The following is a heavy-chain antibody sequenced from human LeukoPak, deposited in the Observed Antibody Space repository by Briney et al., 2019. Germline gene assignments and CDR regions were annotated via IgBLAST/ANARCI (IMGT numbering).Heavy chain of an antibody. D-gene: IGHD3-22*01. V-gene: IGHV3-23*01. CDR3: ARAILWDNYYDSTSYRSYYFDY. CDR1: GFTFSSYG. CDR2: ISTTGGTT. Sequence: GGSLRLSCAASGFTFSSYGMSWVRQAPGKGLEWVSAISTTGGTTYYADSVKGRFTISRDNSKNTLYLQMNSLRAEDTAVYYCARAILWDNYYDSTSYRSYYFDYWGQGTLVTVSS. J-gene: IGHJ4*02.